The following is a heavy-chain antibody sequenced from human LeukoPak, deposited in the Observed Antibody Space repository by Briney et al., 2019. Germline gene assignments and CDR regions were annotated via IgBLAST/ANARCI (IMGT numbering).Heavy chain of an antibody. CDR1: GFTFSSYG. CDR3: AKDGSSWYYYYGMDV. D-gene: IGHD6-13*01. V-gene: IGHV3-30*18. CDR2: ISYDGSNK. J-gene: IGHJ6*02. Sequence: GGSLRLSCAASGFTFSSYGMHWVRQAPGKGLEWVAVISYDGSNKYYADSVKGRFTISRDNSKNTLYLQMNSLRAEDTAVYSCAKDGSSWYYYYGMDVWGQGTTVTVSS.